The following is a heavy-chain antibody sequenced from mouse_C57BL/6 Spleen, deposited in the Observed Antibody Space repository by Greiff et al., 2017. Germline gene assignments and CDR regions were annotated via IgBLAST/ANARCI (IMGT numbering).Heavy chain of an antibody. J-gene: IGHJ2*01. Sequence: VQLQQSGPELVKPGASVKISCKASGYTFTDYYMNWVKQSHGKSLEWIGDINPNNGGTSYNQKFKGKATLTVDKSSSTAYMELRSLTSEDSAVYYCARPEDPYYFDYWGQGTTLTVSS. CDR3: ARPEDPYYFDY. CDR2: INPNNGGT. CDR1: GYTFTDYY. V-gene: IGHV1-26*01.